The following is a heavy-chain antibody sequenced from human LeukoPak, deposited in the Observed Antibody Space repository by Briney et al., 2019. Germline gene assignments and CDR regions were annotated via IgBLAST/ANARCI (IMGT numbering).Heavy chain of an antibody. V-gene: IGHV3-21*01. CDR1: GFTFSSYS. CDR2: ITGGSIYI. J-gene: IGHJ4*02. CDR3: VRSDSSGYYFEY. D-gene: IGHD3-22*01. Sequence: GGSLRLSCAASGFTFSSYSMNWVRQAPGKGLEWVSSITGGSIYIYYADSVKGRFTISRGNAKNSLYLQMNSLRAEDTAVYYCVRSDSSGYYFEYWGQGTLVTVSS.